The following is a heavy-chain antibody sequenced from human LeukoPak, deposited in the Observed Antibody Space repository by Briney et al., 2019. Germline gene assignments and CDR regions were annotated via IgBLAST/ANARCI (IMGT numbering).Heavy chain of an antibody. J-gene: IGHJ6*02. V-gene: IGHV4-39*01. D-gene: IGHD3-3*01. CDR2: IYYSGST. Sequence: TSETLSLTCTVSGGSISSSSYYWGWIRQPPGKGLEWIGSIYYSGSTYYNPSLKSRVTISVDTPKNQFSLKLSSVTAADTAVYYCAADTIFGVVIGGMDVWGQGTTVAVSS. CDR1: GGSISSSSYY. CDR3: AADTIFGVVIGGMDV.